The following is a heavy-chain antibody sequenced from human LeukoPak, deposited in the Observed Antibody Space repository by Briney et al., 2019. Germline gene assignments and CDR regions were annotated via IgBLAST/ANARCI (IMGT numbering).Heavy chain of an antibody. J-gene: IGHJ6*02. Sequence: PGGSLRLSCAASGFTFRSFWMTWVCQAPGKGLEWVANIREDGSEKYYVDSVNGRFTISRDNAKNSLSLQMNSLRAEDMGVYYCARGRGIGAWGQGTTVTVSS. CDR3: ARGRGIGA. V-gene: IGHV3-7*01. CDR1: GFTFRSFW. CDR2: IREDGSEK.